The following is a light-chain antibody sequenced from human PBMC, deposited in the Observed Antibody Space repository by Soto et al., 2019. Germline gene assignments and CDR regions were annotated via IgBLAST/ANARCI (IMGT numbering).Light chain of an antibody. J-gene: IGKJ4*01. CDR2: AAS. Sequence: DIQMTQSPSSLSASVGDRVTITCRASQSITTYLNWYRQKPGKAPKLLIYAASSLQSGVPSRFSGGGSGTDFTLTISSLQPEDFATYYCQQSYSTPFTFGGGTKVDIK. CDR1: QSITTY. V-gene: IGKV1-39*01. CDR3: QQSYSTPFT.